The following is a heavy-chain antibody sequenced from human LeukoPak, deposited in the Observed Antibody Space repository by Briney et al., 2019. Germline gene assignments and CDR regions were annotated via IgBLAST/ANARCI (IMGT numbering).Heavy chain of an antibody. J-gene: IGHJ5*02. CDR2: IIPILGIA. D-gene: IGHD3-10*01. Sequence: SVKVSCKASGGTFSSYAISWVRQAPGQGLEWMGRIIPILGIANYAQKFQVRVTITADKSTSTAYMELSSLRSEDTAVYYCARDGYYGSGSYSPWGQGTLVTVSS. V-gene: IGHV1-69*04. CDR3: ARDGYYGSGSYSP. CDR1: GGTFSSYA.